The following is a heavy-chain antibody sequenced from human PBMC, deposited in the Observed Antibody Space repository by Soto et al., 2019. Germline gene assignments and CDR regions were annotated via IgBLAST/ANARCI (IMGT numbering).Heavy chain of an antibody. CDR2: ISSNSAYM. CDR3: TRDASRDSSARGWFDP. CDR1: GFTFRSFT. J-gene: IGHJ5*02. D-gene: IGHD6-13*01. V-gene: IGHV3-21*01. Sequence: PGGSLRLSCAASGFTFRSFTMNWVRQAPRKGLEWVSTISSNSAYMYYTDALRGRFTISRDNAKNSLHLQMNSLRAEDTAVYYCTRDASRDSSARGWFDPWGPGTLVTVSS.